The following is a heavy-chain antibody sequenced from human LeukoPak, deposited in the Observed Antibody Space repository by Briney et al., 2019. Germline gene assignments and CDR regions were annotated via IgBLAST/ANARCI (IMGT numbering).Heavy chain of an antibody. CDR1: GYTFTGYY. CDR3: ARGIAAAGTPNGGY. D-gene: IGHD6-13*01. J-gene: IGHJ4*02. V-gene: IGHV1-2*06. Sequence: ASVKVSCKASGYTFTGYYMHLVRQAPGQGLEWMGRINPNSGGTNYAQKFQGRVTITRDTSISTAYMELSRLRSDDTAVYYCARGIAAAGTPNGGYWGQGTLFTVSS. CDR2: INPNSGGT.